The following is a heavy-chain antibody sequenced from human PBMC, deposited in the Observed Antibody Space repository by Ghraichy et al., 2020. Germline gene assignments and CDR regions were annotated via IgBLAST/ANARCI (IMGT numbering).Heavy chain of an antibody. CDR3: ARDSLVGLQEPDPSIDY. CDR1: GYTFTSYG. V-gene: IGHV1-18*04. J-gene: IGHJ4*02. Sequence: ASVKVSCKASGYTFTSYGISWVRQAPGQGLEWMGWISAYNGNTNYAQKLQGRVTMTTDTSTSTAYMELRSLRSDDTAVYYCARDSLVGLQEPDPSIDYWGQGTLVTVSS. D-gene: IGHD5-18*01. CDR2: ISAYNGNT.